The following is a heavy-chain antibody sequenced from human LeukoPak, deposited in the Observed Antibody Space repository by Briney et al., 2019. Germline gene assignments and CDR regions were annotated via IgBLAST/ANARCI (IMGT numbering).Heavy chain of an antibody. J-gene: IGHJ4*02. CDR3: ARLSGSYGFGRDY. CDR1: GGSISGGSISGYH. V-gene: IGHV4-61*02. Sequence: KPSETLSLTCSVSGGSISGGSISGYHWSWIRQPAGKGLEWIGRIYTSGSTNYNPSLKSRVTISVDTSKNQFSLKLSSVTAADTAVYYCARLSGSYGFGRDYWGQGTLVTVSS. CDR2: IYTSGST. D-gene: IGHD1-26*01.